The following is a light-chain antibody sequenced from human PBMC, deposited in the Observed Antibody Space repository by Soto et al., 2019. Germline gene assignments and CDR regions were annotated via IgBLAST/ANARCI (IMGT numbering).Light chain of an antibody. J-gene: IGLJ2*01. CDR3: AAWDDSLSGPL. V-gene: IGLV1-47*01. Sequence: QAVVTQPPSASVTPGQRVTISCSGSSSNIGSNYVYWYQQLPGTAPKLLIYRNNQRPSGVPDRFSGSKSGTSASLAISGLRSEDEADYYCAAWDDSLSGPLFGGGTQLTVL. CDR2: RNN. CDR1: SSNIGSNY.